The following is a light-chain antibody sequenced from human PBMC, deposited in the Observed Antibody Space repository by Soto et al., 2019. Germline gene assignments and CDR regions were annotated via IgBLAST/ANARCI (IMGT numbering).Light chain of an antibody. CDR3: HQRQSWPRT. Sequence: EIMLTQSPATLSLCPGERATLSCRASQYVSSFLAWYQQKAGQAPRLLIYYMSKRATGIPARFSGSGSGTDFTLTISSLAPDDFAIYYCHQRQSWPRTFGQGTKVDIK. CDR2: YMS. J-gene: IGKJ1*01. CDR1: QYVSSF. V-gene: IGKV3-11*01.